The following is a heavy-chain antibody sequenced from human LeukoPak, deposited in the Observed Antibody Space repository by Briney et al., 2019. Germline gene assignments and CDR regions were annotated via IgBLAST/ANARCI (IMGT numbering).Heavy chain of an antibody. V-gene: IGHV1-69-2*01. CDR2: VDPEDGQT. D-gene: IGHD3-22*01. CDR3: TTLTYDISGFNF. J-gene: IGHJ4*02. Sequence: ASVKVSCKASGYTFTDHYIHWVQQAPGKGPEWVGRVDPEDGQTIYAEKFRSRVTITADTSTDTAYMELSNLRFEDTALYYCTTLTYDISGFNFWGQGTLVTVSS. CDR1: GYTFTDHY.